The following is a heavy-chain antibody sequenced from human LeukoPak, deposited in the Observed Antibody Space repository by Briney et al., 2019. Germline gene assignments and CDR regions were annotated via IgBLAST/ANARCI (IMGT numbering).Heavy chain of an antibody. V-gene: IGHV3-49*03. Sequence: PGGSLRLSCTASGFTFGDYAMSWFRQAPGKGLEWVGFIRSKAYGGTTEYAASVKGRFTISRDDSKSIAYLQMNSLKTEDTAVYYCTRRPYGSGSYYFDYWGQGTLVTVSS. D-gene: IGHD3-10*01. CDR3: TRRPYGSGSYYFDY. J-gene: IGHJ4*02. CDR2: IRSKAYGGTT. CDR1: GFTFGDYA.